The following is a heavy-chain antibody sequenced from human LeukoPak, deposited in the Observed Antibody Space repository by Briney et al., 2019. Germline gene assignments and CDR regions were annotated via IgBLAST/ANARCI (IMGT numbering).Heavy chain of an antibody. V-gene: IGHV7-4-1*02. CDR3: ARAVYQQWLTYYFDY. Sequence: ASVEVSCKASGYTFTSYAMNWVRQAPGQGLEWMGWINTNTGNPTYAQGFTGRFVFSLDTSVSTAYLQISSLKAEDTAVYYCARAVYQQWLTYYFDYWGQGTLVTVSS. CDR1: GYTFTSYA. D-gene: IGHD6-19*01. CDR2: INTNTGNP. J-gene: IGHJ4*02.